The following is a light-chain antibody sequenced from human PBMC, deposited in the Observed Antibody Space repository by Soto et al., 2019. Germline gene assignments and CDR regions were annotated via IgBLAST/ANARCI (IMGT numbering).Light chain of an antibody. CDR1: QNINNY. CDR3: QQYENLHT. J-gene: IGKJ5*01. V-gene: IGKV1-33*01. CDR2: DAS. Sequence: DIQMTQSPSSLSASVGDRVTITCQASQNINNYLNWYQQKPGRAPKLLIYDASNLEAGVPSRFRGSVSGTDFTFTISRLQPEDIATYYCQQYENLHTFGQGTRLEIK.